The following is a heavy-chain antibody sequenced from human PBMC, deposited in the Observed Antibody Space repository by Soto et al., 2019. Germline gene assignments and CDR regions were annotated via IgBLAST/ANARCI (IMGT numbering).Heavy chain of an antibody. CDR3: ASRTPAYRSSWHHDAFDI. V-gene: IGHV1-69*01. CDR1: GGTFSSYA. Sequence: QVQLVQSGAEVKKPGSSVKVSCKASGGTFSSYAISWVRQAPGQGLEWMGGIIPIFGTANYAQKFQGRVTITADESTSTAYMELSSLRSEDTAVYYCASRTPAYRSSWHHDAFDIWGQGTMVTVSS. D-gene: IGHD6-13*01. J-gene: IGHJ3*02. CDR2: IIPIFGTA.